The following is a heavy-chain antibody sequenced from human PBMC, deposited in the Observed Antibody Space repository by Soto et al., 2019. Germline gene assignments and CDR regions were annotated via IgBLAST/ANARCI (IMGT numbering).Heavy chain of an antibody. D-gene: IGHD2-2*01. J-gene: IGHJ4*02. CDR3: AVLDCSSTSYPFDY. V-gene: IGHV3-23*01. CDR1: GFTFSSYA. Sequence: GSLRLSCAASGFTFSSYAMSWVRQAPGKGLEWVSAISGSGGSTYYADSVKGRFTISRDNSKNTLYLQMNSLRAEDTAVYYCAVLDCSSTSYPFDYWGQGTLVPSPQ. CDR2: ISGSGGST.